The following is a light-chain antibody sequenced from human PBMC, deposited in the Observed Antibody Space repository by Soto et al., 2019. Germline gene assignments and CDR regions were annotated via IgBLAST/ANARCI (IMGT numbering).Light chain of an antibody. Sequence: ETVMTQSPATLSVSPGDRATLSCSASQSVSYNLAWYQQKPGQPPRLLIYDASTRATGIPARFSGSASGTEFTLTISSLLSEDFAVYYCQQYNNWPLTFGGGTKVEMK. CDR1: QSVSYN. J-gene: IGKJ4*01. CDR2: DAS. CDR3: QQYNNWPLT. V-gene: IGKV3D-15*01.